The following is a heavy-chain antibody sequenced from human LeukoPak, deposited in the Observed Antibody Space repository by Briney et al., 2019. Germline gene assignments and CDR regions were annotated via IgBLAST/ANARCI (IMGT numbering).Heavy chain of an antibody. D-gene: IGHD3-3*01. V-gene: IGHV4-39*01. J-gene: IGHJ6*03. CDR1: GGSISSSSYY. CDR3: ARSFGVVIGRPYYYYMDV. CDR2: IYYSGST. Sequence: SETLSLTCTVSGGSISSSSYYWGWIRQPPGKGLEWIGSIYYSGSTYYSPSLTSRVTISVDTSKNQFSLKLSSVTAADTAVYYCARSFGVVIGRPYYYYMDVWGKGTTVTVSS.